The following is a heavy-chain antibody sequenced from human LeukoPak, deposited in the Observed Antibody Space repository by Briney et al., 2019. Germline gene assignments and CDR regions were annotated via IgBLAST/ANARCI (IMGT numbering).Heavy chain of an antibody. J-gene: IGHJ6*02. V-gene: IGHV3-33*01. CDR3: ARDQANYDFWSGYHSPNYYYYGMDV. D-gene: IGHD3-3*01. CDR2: IWYDGSNK. Sequence: GGSLRLSCAASGFTFSSYGMHWVRQAPGKGLEWVAVIWYDGSNKYYADSVKGRFTLSRDNSKNTLYLQMNSLRAEDTAVYYCARDQANYDFWSGYHSPNYYYYGMDVWGQGTTVTVSS. CDR1: GFTFSSYG.